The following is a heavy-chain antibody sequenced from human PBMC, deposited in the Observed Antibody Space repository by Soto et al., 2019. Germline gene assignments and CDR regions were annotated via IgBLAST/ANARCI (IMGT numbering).Heavy chain of an antibody. CDR1: RGSVNNINDY. CDR3: ARGVGFGYYYYHMDL. Sequence: SETLSLTCPVSRGSVNNINDYCRRVRQPPGKGLEWLGYIYYSGSADYNPSLGSRVTISLDTSKNQFSLKLSSVTTADTAVYYCARGVGFGYYYYHMDLWGRGTTVT. V-gene: IGHV4-61*01. J-gene: IGHJ6*02. CDR2: IYYSGSA. D-gene: IGHD3-10*01.